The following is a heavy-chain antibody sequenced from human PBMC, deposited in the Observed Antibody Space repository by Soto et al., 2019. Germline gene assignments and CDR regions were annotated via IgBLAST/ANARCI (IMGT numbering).Heavy chain of an antibody. Sequence: LSLTCTVSDGSISSGGYYWSWIRQHPGKGLEWIGYIYYSGSTYYNPSLKSRVTISVDTSKNQFSLKLSSVTAADTAVYYCARVFSDSSSFFDPWGQGTLVTVSS. J-gene: IGHJ5*02. V-gene: IGHV4-31*03. D-gene: IGHD6-13*01. CDR2: IYYSGST. CDR1: DGSISSGGYY. CDR3: ARVFSDSSSFFDP.